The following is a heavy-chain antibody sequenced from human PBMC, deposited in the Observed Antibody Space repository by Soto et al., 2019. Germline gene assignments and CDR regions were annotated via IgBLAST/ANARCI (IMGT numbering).Heavy chain of an antibody. CDR1: GYTFTGYY. CDR3: ARGSYDFWSGYPYYFAY. Sequence: VQSGAEVKKPGASVKVSCKASGYTFTGYYMHWVRQAPGQGLEWMGWINPNSGGTNYAQKFQGWVTMTRDTSISTANMELSRLRSADTAVYYCARGSYDFWSGYPYYFAYWGQGTLVTVSS. J-gene: IGHJ4*02. CDR2: INPNSGGT. V-gene: IGHV1-2*04. D-gene: IGHD3-3*01.